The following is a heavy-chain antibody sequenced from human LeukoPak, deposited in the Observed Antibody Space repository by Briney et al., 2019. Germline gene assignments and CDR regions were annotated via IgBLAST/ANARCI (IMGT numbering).Heavy chain of an antibody. Sequence: PGGSLRLSCAASGFTFSSYGMNWVRQAPGKRLEWVSYISSRSDSIYYADSVKGRFTISRDNAENSLYLQMNSLRTEDTALYYCTTLFEYQLNRFWGQGTLVTVSS. CDR2: ISSRSDSI. V-gene: IGHV3-48*01. CDR3: TTLFEYQLNRF. J-gene: IGHJ4*02. CDR1: GFTFSSYG. D-gene: IGHD2-2*01.